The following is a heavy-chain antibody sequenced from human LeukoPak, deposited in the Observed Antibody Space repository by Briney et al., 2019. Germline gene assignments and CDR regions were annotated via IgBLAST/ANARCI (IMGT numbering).Heavy chain of an antibody. CDR1: DDSIGFYY. Sequence: SETLSLTCTVSDDSIGFYYWSWIRQPPGKGLEWIGYIYYSGTTNYNPSLKSRVTMSVDTSKNHFSLKLTSVTAADTAVYYCARDRGSYLDYWGQGTLLTVSS. V-gene: IGHV4-59*01. J-gene: IGHJ4*02. CDR2: IYYSGTT. CDR3: ARDRGSYLDY. D-gene: IGHD1-26*01.